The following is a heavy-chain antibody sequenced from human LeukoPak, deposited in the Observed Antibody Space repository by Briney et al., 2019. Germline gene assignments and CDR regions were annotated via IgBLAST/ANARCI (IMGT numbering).Heavy chain of an antibody. CDR2: ISGSGGST. D-gene: IGHD3-9*01. Sequence: PGGSLRLSCAASGFTFNNYAMSWVRQAPGKGLEWVSAISGSGGSTYYADSVKGRFTISRDNSKNTLYPQMNSLRAEDTAVYYCAKSSSRGYYDILTGYYHFDYWGQGTLVTVSS. CDR1: GFTFNNYA. CDR3: AKSSSRGYYDILTGYYHFDY. V-gene: IGHV3-23*01. J-gene: IGHJ4*02.